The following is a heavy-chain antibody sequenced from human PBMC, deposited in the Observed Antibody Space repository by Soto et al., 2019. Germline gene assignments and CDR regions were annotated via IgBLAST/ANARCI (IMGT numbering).Heavy chain of an antibody. CDR1: GGTFSSYA. CDR3: AGYDSSGYLDMVAFDI. CDR2: IIPIFGTA. V-gene: IGHV1-69*13. D-gene: IGHD3-22*01. Sequence: SVKVSCKASGGTFSSYAISWVRQAPGQGLEWMGGIIPIFGTANYAQNFQGRVTITADESTSTAYMELSSLRSEDTAVYYCAGYDSSGYLDMVAFDIWGQGTMVTVSS. J-gene: IGHJ3*02.